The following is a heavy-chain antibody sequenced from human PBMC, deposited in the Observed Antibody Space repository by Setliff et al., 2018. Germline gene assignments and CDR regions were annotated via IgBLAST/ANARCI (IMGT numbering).Heavy chain of an antibody. V-gene: IGHV4-59*08. D-gene: IGHD3-3*01. CDR1: GDSIRSFY. CDR3: ARMSGFQYMDV. CDR2: IDYSGIT. Sequence: SETLSLTCSVSGDSIRSFYWSWIRQSPRKGLEWIGYIDYSGITNYNPSLKSRVTISLDTSKNQFSLSLSSVTAADTAVYYCARMSGFQYMDVWGKGTTVTVSS. J-gene: IGHJ6*03.